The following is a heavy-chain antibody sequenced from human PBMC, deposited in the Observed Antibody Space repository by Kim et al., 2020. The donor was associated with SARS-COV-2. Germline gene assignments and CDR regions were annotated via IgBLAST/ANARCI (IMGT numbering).Heavy chain of an antibody. D-gene: IGHD1-26*01. CDR2: INSDGSST. V-gene: IGHV3-74*01. Sequence: GGSLRLSCAASGFTFSSYWMHWVRQAPGKGLVWVSRINSDGSSTSYADSVKGRFTISRDNAKNTLYLQMNSLRAEDTAVYYCALCTEVGATDFDYWGQGTLVTVSS. CDR3: ALCTEVGATDFDY. CDR1: GFTFSSYW. J-gene: IGHJ4*02.